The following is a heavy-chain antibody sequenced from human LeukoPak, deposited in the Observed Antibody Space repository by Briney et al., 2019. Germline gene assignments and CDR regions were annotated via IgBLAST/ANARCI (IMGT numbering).Heavy chain of an antibody. CDR3: ARGENIYCSGGSCYSGWFDP. CDR2: INHSGST. V-gene: IGHV4-34*01. Sequence: SETLSLTCAVYGGSFSGYCWSWIRQPPGKGLEWIGEINHSGSTNYNPSLKSRVTISVDTSKNQFSLKLSSVTAADTAVYYCARGENIYCSGGSCYSGWFDPWGQGTLVTVSS. J-gene: IGHJ5*02. D-gene: IGHD2-15*01. CDR1: GGSFSGYC.